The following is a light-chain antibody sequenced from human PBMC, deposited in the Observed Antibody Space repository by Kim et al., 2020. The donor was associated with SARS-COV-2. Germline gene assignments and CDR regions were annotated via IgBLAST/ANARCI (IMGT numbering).Light chain of an antibody. CDR3: SAHGGIKV. CDR1: STDINTYNF. CDR2: EVD. Sequence: QSVLTQPPSASGSPGQSVTISCTGTSTDINTYNFASWYQQHPGQAPKLIIYEVDKRPSGVPDRFSGSKSGSTASLTVSGLQAEDEAEYYCSAHGGIKVFGTGTKVTVL. V-gene: IGLV2-8*01. J-gene: IGLJ1*01.